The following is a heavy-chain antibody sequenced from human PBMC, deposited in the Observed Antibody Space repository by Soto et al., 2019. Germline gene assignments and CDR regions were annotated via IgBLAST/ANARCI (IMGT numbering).Heavy chain of an antibody. CDR2: IYYSGST. D-gene: IGHD3-22*01. CDR3: ASGVYYYDSSGYYPVYYFGY. V-gene: IGHV4-59*01. Sequence: SETLSLTCTVSGGSISSYYWSWIRQPPGKGLEWIGYIYYSGSTNYNPSLKSRVTISVDTSKNQFSLKLSSVTAADTAVYYCASGVYYYDSSGYYPVYYFGYWGQGTLVTVSS. J-gene: IGHJ4*02. CDR1: GGSISSYY.